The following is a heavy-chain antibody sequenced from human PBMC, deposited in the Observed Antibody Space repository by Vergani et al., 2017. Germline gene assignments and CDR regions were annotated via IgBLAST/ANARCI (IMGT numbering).Heavy chain of an antibody. CDR1: GGSFSGYY. CDR3: ARTGGYSYGTYYYYYMDV. D-gene: IGHD5-18*01. CDR2: INHSGST. Sequence: QVQLQQWGAGLLKPSETLSLTCAVYGGSFSGYYWSWIRQPQGKGLEWIGEINHSGSTNYNPSLKSRVTISVDTSKNQFSLKLSSVTAADTAVYYCARTGGYSYGTYYYYYMDVWGKGTTVTVSS. V-gene: IGHV4-34*01. J-gene: IGHJ6*03.